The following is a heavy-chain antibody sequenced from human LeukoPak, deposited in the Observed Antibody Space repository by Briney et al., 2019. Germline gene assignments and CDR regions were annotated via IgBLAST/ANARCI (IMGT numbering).Heavy chain of an antibody. V-gene: IGHV1-69*13. Sequence: SVKVSCKASGGTFSSYAISWVRQAPGQGLEWMGGIIPIFGTANYAQKFQGRVTITADESTSTAYMELNSLRSEDTAVYYCAREGRYYYYYMDVWGKGTTVTVSS. CDR3: AREGRYYYYYMDV. CDR1: GGTFSSYA. J-gene: IGHJ6*03. CDR2: IIPIFGTA.